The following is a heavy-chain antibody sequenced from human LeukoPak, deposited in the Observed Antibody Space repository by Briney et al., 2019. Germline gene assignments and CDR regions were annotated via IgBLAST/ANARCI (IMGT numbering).Heavy chain of an antibody. CDR2: ISAYNGNT. Sequence: ASVKVSCTASGYTFTNFGISWVRQAPGQGLEWMGWISAYNGNTNYAQRLQGRVTMTTDTSTSTAYMELRSLRSDDTAVYYCARDRDYGDYNTQDLFVYWGQGTLVTVSS. V-gene: IGHV1-18*01. D-gene: IGHD4-17*01. CDR3: ARDRDYGDYNTQDLFVY. CDR1: GYTFTNFG. J-gene: IGHJ4*02.